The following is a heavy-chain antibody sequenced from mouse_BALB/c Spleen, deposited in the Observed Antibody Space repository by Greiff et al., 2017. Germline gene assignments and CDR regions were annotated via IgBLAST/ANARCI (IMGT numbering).Heavy chain of an antibody. Sequence: LQQSGAELARPGASVKMSCKASGYTFTSYWMHWVKQRPGQGLEWIGNIYPGSGSTNYDEKFKSKATLTVDTSSSTAYMQLSSLTSEDSAVYYCTRPDGYSSMDYWGQGTSVTVSS. V-gene: IGHV1S22*01. CDR3: TRPDGYSSMDY. CDR2: IYPGSGST. D-gene: IGHD2-3*01. J-gene: IGHJ4*01. CDR1: GYTFTSYW.